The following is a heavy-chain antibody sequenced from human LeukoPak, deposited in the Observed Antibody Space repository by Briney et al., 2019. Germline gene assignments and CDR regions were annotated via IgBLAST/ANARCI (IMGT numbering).Heavy chain of an antibody. V-gene: IGHV1-18*01. CDR2: ISAYNGST. CDR1: GYTFASYG. J-gene: IGHJ4*02. Sequence: GASVKVSCKASGYTFASYGISWVRQAPGQGLEWMGWISAYNGSTNYAQKLQGRVTMTTDTSTSTAYMELRSLRSDDTAVYYCARQSERWELLIRDWGQGTLVTVSS. D-gene: IGHD1-26*01. CDR3: ARQSERWELLIRD.